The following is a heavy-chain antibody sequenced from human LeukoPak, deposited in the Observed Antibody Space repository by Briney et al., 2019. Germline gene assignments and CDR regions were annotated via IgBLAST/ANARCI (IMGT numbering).Heavy chain of an antibody. CDR3: ARDLIVINFYWHHWYFDL. CDR2: ISSDGSKT. J-gene: IGHJ2*01. V-gene: IGHV3-30*10. CDR1: GFAFNTYS. Sequence: PGGSLRLSCAASGFAFNTYSLHWVRQAPDTGLEWMAGISSDGSKTYYTHSVQDRFTISRDNSKSTLYLQMNSLRAEDTAVYYCARDLIVINFYWHHWYFDLWGRGTLVTVSS. D-gene: IGHD3-9*01.